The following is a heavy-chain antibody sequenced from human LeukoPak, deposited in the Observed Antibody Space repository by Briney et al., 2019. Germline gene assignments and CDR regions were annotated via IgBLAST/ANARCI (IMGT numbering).Heavy chain of an antibody. V-gene: IGHV3-23*01. CDR1: GFTFSSYA. Sequence: PGGSLRLSCAASGFTFSSYAMSWVRQAPGKGLEWVSAISGSGGSTYYADSVKGRFTISRDNSKNMLYLQMNSLRAEDRAVYYCAKDGAGFHDYWGQGTLVIVSS. CDR2: ISGSGGST. D-gene: IGHD3-10*01. CDR3: AKDGAGFHDY. J-gene: IGHJ4*02.